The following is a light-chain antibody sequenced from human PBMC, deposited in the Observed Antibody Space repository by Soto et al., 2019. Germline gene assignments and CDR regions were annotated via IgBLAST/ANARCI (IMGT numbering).Light chain of an antibody. V-gene: IGKV1-9*01. Sequence: IQLTQSPSFLSASVGDRVTITCRASQGISSYLAWYQQKPRKAPEVLIFGASTLQSGVPSRFGGSGSGTEFTLTISSLQPEDFATYYCQQLMSYPITFGQGTRLEIK. CDR3: QQLMSYPIT. J-gene: IGKJ5*01. CDR2: GAS. CDR1: QGISSY.